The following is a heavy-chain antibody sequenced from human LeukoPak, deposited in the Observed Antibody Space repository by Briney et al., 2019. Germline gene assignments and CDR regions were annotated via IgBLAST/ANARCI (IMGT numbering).Heavy chain of an antibody. CDR1: GYTFTGYY. J-gene: IGHJ4*02. Sequence: ASVKVSCKASGYTFTGYYMHWVRQAPGQGLEWMGWMNPNSGNTGYAQKFQGRVTITRNTSISTAYMELSSLRSEDTAVYYCARGVNWGSYRYGSYYFDYWGQGTLVTVSS. D-gene: IGHD3-16*02. CDR2: MNPNSGNT. CDR3: ARGVNWGSYRYGSYYFDY. V-gene: IGHV1-8*03.